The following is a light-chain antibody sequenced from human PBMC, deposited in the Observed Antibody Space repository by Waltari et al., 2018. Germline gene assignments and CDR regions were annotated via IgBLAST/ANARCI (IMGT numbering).Light chain of an antibody. CDR3: AAWDDSLTGRV. J-gene: IGLJ2*01. V-gene: IGLV1-47*01. CDR1: SSNIGSNY. Sequence: QSVLTQPSSASGTPGQGVTIPCSGSSSNIGSNYVYWYQQLPGTAPKLLIHTDNQRPSGVPDRFSASKSGASASLTISVLRSEDEADYYCAAWDDSLTGRVFGGGTKLTVL. CDR2: TDN.